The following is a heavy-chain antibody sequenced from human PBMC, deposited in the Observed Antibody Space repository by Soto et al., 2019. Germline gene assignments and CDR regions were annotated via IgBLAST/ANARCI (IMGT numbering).Heavy chain of an antibody. V-gene: IGHV3-66*01. CDR3: ARSTDYSSYFFDY. D-gene: IGHD4-4*01. Sequence: PGGSLRLSCAASGLTVSSNYMTWVRQAPGKGLEWVSIIYGGGITDYAGSVKGRFTISRDNSKNTLHLQMNSMRAEDTATYYCARSTDYSSYFFDYWGQGTVVTVSS. CDR1: GLTVSSNY. CDR2: IYGGGIT. J-gene: IGHJ4*02.